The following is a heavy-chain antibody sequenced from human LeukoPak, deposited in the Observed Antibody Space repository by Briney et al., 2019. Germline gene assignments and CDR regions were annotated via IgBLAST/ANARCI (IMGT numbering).Heavy chain of an antibody. Sequence: KPGGSLRLSCAASGFTFSSYSMNWVRQAPGKGLEWVSSISSSSSYIYYADSVKGRFTISRDNAKNLLYLQMNSLRAEDTAVYYCARGRRIAAAGLYYFDYWGQGTLVTVSS. CDR2: ISSSSSYI. D-gene: IGHD6-13*01. CDR1: GFTFSSYS. V-gene: IGHV3-21*01. CDR3: ARGRRIAAAGLYYFDY. J-gene: IGHJ4*02.